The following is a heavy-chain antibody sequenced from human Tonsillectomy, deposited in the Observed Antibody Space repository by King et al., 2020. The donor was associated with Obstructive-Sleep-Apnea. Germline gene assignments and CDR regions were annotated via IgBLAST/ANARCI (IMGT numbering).Heavy chain of an antibody. D-gene: IGHD6-6*01. CDR1: GGSFRSYY. CDR3: ARNLGVAARPDNWFDP. Sequence: VQLQESGPGLVKPSETLSHTCTVSGGSFRSYYWSWIRQSPGKGLEWIGYIHYSGNTNYNPSLKSRVTISVDTSKNQFSLRLSSVTPADTAVYYCARNLGVAARPDNWFDPWGQGTLVSVSS. J-gene: IGHJ5*02. V-gene: IGHV4-59*01. CDR2: IHYSGNT.